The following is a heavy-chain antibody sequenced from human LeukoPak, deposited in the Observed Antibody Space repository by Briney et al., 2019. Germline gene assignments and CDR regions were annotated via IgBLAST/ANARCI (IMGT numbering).Heavy chain of an antibody. J-gene: IGHJ4*02. Sequence: ASVKVSCKTSGYSFTSYMIHWVRQAPGQGLEWMGWINAGNGNTKYSQKFQGRVTITRDTSASTAYMELSSLRSEDTAVYYCAKGFMARERGDYYFDYWGQGTLVTVSS. D-gene: IGHD3-16*01. CDR3: AKGFMARERGDYYFDY. CDR2: INAGNGNT. CDR1: GYSFTSYM. V-gene: IGHV1-3*01.